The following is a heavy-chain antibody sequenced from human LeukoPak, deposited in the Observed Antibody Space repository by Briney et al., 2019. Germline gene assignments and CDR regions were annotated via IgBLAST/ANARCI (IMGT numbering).Heavy chain of an antibody. CDR1: GFTFNSYW. J-gene: IGHJ6*03. V-gene: IGHV3-7*01. D-gene: IGHD3-16*01. Sequence: GGSLRLSCAASGFTFNSYWMSWVRQAPGKGLEWVGNIKPDGSDKYYMDSMKGRFTISRDNSENSLHLHMDSLRAEDTAVYYCARVGPQGADHYVDVWGKGTTVTISS. CDR2: IKPDGSDK. CDR3: ARVGPQGADHYVDV.